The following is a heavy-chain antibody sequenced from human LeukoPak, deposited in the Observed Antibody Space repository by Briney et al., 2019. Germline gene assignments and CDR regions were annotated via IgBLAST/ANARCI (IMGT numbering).Heavy chain of an antibody. Sequence: GRSLRLSCAASGFTFSSYGMHWVRQAPGKGLEWVAVIWYGGSNKYYADSVKGRFTISRDNSKNTLYLQMNSLRAEDTAVYYCARDGDSSSLGYWGQGTLVTVSS. D-gene: IGHD6-6*01. V-gene: IGHV3-33*01. J-gene: IGHJ4*02. CDR3: ARDGDSSSLGY. CDR2: IWYGGSNK. CDR1: GFTFSSYG.